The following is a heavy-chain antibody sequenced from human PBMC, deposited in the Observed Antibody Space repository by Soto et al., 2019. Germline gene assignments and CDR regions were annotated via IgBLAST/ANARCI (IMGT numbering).Heavy chain of an antibody. CDR1: GGTFSSYA. V-gene: IGHV1-69*01. CDR2: IIPIFGTA. Sequence: QVQLVQSGAEVKKPGSSVKVSCKASGGTFSSYAISWVRQAPGQGLEWMGGIIPIFGTANYAQKFQGRVTITADESTSTAYMELSSLRSEDTAVYYCARHYYDSSDLWGRYYGMDVWGQGTTVTVSS. J-gene: IGHJ6*02. D-gene: IGHD3-22*01. CDR3: ARHYYDSSDLWGRYYGMDV.